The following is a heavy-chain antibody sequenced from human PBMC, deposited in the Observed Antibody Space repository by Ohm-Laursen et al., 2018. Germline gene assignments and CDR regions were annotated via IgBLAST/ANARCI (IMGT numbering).Heavy chain of an antibody. J-gene: IGHJ5*02. CDR1: GFTFSSYV. Sequence: GSLRLSCAASGFTFSSYVMSWVRQAPEKGLEWVSAISGSGDSTYYADSVKGRFTISRDNSKNTLYLQMNSLRAEDTAVYYCASYYGGYDPWGQGTLVTVSS. CDR3: ASYYGGYDP. CDR2: ISGSGDST. D-gene: IGHD4-23*01. V-gene: IGHV3-23*01.